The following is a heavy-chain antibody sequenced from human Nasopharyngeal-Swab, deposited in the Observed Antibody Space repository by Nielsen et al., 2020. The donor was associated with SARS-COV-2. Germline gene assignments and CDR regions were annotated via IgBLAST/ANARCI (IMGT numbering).Heavy chain of an antibody. D-gene: IGHD3-16*02. CDR2: ISGSGGST. Sequence: VRQAPGKGLEWVSAISGSGGSTYYADSVKGRFTISRDNSKNTLYLQMNGLRAEDTAVYYCAKGRNDYIWGSYRLTFDYWGQGTLVTVSS. J-gene: IGHJ4*02. V-gene: IGHV3-23*01. CDR3: AKGRNDYIWGSYRLTFDY.